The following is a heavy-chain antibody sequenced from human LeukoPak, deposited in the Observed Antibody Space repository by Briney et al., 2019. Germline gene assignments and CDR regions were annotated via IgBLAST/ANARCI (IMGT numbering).Heavy chain of an antibody. CDR1: GGSMSSYC. CDR2: IYYSGST. J-gene: IGHJ5*02. V-gene: IGHV4-59*01. D-gene: IGHD1-26*01. CDR3: VRTGVGAPTVWFDP. Sequence: PSETLSLTCTVSGGSMSSYCWSWIRQPPGKGLEWIGYIYYSGSTNYNPSLKSRVTISVDTSKNQFSLKLSSVTAADTAVYYCVRTGVGAPTVWFDPRGKGTLVTVSS.